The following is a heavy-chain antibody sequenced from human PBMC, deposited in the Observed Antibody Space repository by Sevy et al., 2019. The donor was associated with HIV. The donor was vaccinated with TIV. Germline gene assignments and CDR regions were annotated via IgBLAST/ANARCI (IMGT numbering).Heavy chain of an antibody. V-gene: IGHV4-59*01. CDR1: GGSISSYF. Sequence: SESLSLTCSVSGGSISSYFWTWVRQSPGKGLEWIGNIYFTGNTDYSPSLKSRVTLSLDTSKSQFSLTLKSVTAADTAISFCARASTTRPRVLDYWGQGTLVTVSS. CDR2: IYFTGNT. CDR3: ARASTTRPRVLDY. D-gene: IGHD1-1*01. J-gene: IGHJ4*02.